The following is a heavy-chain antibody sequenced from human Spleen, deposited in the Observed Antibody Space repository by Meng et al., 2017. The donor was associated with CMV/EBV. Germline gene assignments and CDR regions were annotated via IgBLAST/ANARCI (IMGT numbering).Heavy chain of an antibody. V-gene: IGHV4-34*01. CDR3: ARGHYGDYEDYFDY. D-gene: IGHD4-17*01. CDR2: INHSGST. J-gene: IGHJ4*02. Sequence: SETLSLTCAVHGGSFSGYYWSWIRQPPGKGLEWIGEINHSGSTNYNPPLKSRVTISVDTSKNQFSLKLSSVTAADTAVYYCARGHYGDYEDYFDYWGQGTLVTVSS. CDR1: GGSFSGYY.